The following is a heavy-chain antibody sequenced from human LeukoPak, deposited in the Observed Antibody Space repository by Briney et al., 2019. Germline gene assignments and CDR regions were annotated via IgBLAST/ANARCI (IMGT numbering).Heavy chain of an antibody. D-gene: IGHD5-18*01. CDR1: GGFISSYY. Sequence: WETLSLTCTVSGGFISSYYWSWIRQPAGKGLEWIGRIYTSGSTNYNPSLKSRVTMSVDTSKNQFSLKLSSVTAADTAVYDCARDDTALAAIHDAFVIWGRGTIVTVSS. V-gene: IGHV4-4*07. CDR3: ARDDTALAAIHDAFVI. J-gene: IGHJ3*02. CDR2: IYTSGST.